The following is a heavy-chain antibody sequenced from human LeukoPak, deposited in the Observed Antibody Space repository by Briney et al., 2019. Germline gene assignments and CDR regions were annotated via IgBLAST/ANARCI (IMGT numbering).Heavy chain of an antibody. J-gene: IGHJ4*02. CDR3: ARVSVGAPAFDY. D-gene: IGHD1-26*01. Sequence: PGGSLRLSCSASGFSCSSYWMSWVRQAPGKGLEWVAHINEDGSEKYYVDSVKGRFFTSRDNAAKSLSLQMNRLRDADTAVYYCARVSVGAPAFDYWGQGNLVTVSS. CDR1: GFSCSSYW. V-gene: IGHV3-7*01. CDR2: INEDGSEK.